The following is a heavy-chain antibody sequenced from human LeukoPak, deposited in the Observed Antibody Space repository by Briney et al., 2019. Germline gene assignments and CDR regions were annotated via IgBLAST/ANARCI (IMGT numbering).Heavy chain of an antibody. CDR3: AREFAGYFDY. CDR1: GGSISSYY. V-gene: IGHV4-59*01. Sequence: SETLSLTCTVSGGSISSYYWSWIRQPPEKGLEWIGYISYSGSTNYNPSLKSRVTISVDTSKNQFSLKLSSVTAADTAVYYCAREFAGYFDYWGQGTLVTVSS. J-gene: IGHJ4*02. CDR2: ISYSGST.